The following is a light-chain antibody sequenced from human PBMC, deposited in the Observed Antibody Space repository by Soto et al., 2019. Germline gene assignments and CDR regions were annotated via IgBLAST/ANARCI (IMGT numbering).Light chain of an antibody. J-gene: IGLJ1*01. CDR3: CSYTSSSTL. V-gene: IGLV2-14*01. CDR2: AVS. Sequence: QSALTQPASVSGSPGQSITISCTGTSSDVGGYNYVSWYQQHPGKAPKLMIYAVSNRPSGVSNRFSGSKSGNTATLTISGLQAEDEADYYCCSYTSSSTLFGTGTKVTVL. CDR1: SSDVGGYNY.